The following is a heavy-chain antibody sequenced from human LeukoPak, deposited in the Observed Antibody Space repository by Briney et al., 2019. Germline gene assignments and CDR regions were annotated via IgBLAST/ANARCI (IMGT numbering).Heavy chain of an antibody. J-gene: IGHJ3*02. CDR3: ARGPYYYDSSGSTDAFDI. Sequence: GGSLRLSCAASGFTFSSYGMHWVRQAPGKGLEWVAVIWYDGSNKYYADSVKGRFTISRDNSKNMLYLQMNSLRAEDTAVYYCARGPYYYDSSGSTDAFDIWGQGTMVTVSS. D-gene: IGHD3-22*01. V-gene: IGHV3-33*01. CDR1: GFTFSSYG. CDR2: IWYDGSNK.